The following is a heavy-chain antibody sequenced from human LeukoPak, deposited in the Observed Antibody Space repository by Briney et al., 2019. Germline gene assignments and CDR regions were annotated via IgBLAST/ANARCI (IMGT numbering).Heavy chain of an antibody. Sequence: PGGSLRLSCAASGFTFSSYAMHWVRQAPGKGLEWVAVISYDGSNKYYADSVKGRFTISRDNSKNTLYLQMNSLRAEDTAVYYCARAPLMVYYYYYGMDVWGQGTTVTVSS. CDR2: ISYDGSNK. CDR1: GFTFSSYA. V-gene: IGHV3-30*04. CDR3: ARAPLMVYYYYYGMDV. D-gene: IGHD2-8*01. J-gene: IGHJ6*02.